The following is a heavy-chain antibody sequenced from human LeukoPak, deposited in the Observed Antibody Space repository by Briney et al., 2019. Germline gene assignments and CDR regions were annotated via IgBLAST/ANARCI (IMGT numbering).Heavy chain of an antibody. J-gene: IGHJ4*02. CDR3: AGGESVAMGSIDY. D-gene: IGHD2-2*01. CDR1: GFTFSNDP. Sequence: GRSLRLSCAASGFTFSNDPMHWVRQAPGKGLDWVAVISNDGSPKYYADSVKGRFTISRDNSKNTLFLQMDSMTTEDSAVYFRAGGESVAMGSIDYWGQGTLVTVSS. V-gene: IGHV3-30*01. CDR2: ISNDGSPK.